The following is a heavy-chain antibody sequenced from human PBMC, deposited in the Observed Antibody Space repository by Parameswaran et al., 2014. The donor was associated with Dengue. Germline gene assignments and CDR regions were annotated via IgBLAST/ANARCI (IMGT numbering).Heavy chain of an antibody. CDR3: ARIRFYYDYVWGSYPKDYYGMDV. D-gene: IGHD3-16*02. CDR2: IDWDDDK. V-gene: IGHV2-70*01. J-gene: IGHJ6*02. Sequence: ARWIRQPPGKALEWLALIDWDDDKYYSTSLKTRLTISKDTSKNQVVLTMTNMDPVDTATYYCARIRFYYDYVWGSYPKDYYGMDVWGQGTTVTVSS.